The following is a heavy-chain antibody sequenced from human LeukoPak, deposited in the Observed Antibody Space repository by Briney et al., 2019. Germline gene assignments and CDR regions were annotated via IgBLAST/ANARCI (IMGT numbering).Heavy chain of an antibody. CDR1: GYTFTGYY. D-gene: IGHD2-2*01. V-gene: IGHV1-18*04. CDR3: ARDLYQLPFNWFDP. J-gene: IGHJ5*02. Sequence: GASVKVSCKASGYTFTGYYMHWVRPAPGQGLEWMGWISAYNGNTNYAQKLQGRVTMTTDTSTSTAYMELRSLRSDDTAVYYCARDLYQLPFNWFDPWGQGTLVTVSS. CDR2: ISAYNGNT.